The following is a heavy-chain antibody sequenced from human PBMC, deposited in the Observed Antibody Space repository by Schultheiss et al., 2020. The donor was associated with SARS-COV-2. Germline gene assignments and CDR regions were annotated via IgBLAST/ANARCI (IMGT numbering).Heavy chain of an antibody. CDR2: MNPNSGNT. D-gene: IGHD5-18*01. J-gene: IGHJ4*02. Sequence: ASVKVSCKASGYTFTSYDINWVRQATGQGLEWMGWMNPNSGNTGYAQKFQGRVTMTRNTSISTAYMELSSLRSEDTAVYYCAKDRGYSYGPPQNFDYWGQGTLVTVSS. CDR1: GYTFTSYD. V-gene: IGHV1-8*01. CDR3: AKDRGYSYGPPQNFDY.